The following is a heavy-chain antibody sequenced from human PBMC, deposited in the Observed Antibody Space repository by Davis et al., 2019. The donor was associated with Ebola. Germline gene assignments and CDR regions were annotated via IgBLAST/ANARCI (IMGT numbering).Heavy chain of an antibody. CDR2: ASDTELNT. D-gene: IGHD3-10*01. V-gene: IGHV3-23*01. J-gene: IGHJ4*02. CDR3: AKIGVRHSGDY. Sequence: PGGSLRLSCTASGLTFSSYVWYRVRQASGRGLEWIAASDTELNTNHADSVKGRFTISRDNSRNTVFLQMNSLRVEDTAVYYCAKIGVRHSGDYWGQGTLVTVSS. CDR1: GLTFSSYV.